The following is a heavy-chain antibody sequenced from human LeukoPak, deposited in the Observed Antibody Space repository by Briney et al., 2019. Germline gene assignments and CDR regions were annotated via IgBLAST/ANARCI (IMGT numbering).Heavy chain of an antibody. V-gene: IGHV4-59*08. CDR2: IYYSGST. D-gene: IGHD2-21*01. CDR1: GGSIFSYY. CDR3: ARHLNNCGDDCYIFDY. J-gene: IGHJ4*02. Sequence: PSETLSLTCTVSGGSIFSYYWSWVRQPPGKGLEWMGYIYYSGSTNYNPSLKSRVTISVDTSKNQFSLRVSSVTAADTAVYYCARHLNNCGDDCYIFDYWGQGTLVTVSS.